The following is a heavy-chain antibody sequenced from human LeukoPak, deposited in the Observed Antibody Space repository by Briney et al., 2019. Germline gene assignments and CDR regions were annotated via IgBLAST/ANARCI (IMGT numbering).Heavy chain of an antibody. V-gene: IGHV1-18*01. J-gene: IGHJ6*02. Sequence: ASVKVSCKASGYTFTSYGISWVRQAPGQGLEWMGWISAYNGNTNYAQKLRGRVTMTTDTSTSTAYMELRSLRSDDTAVYYCARSGATIFGVVITGYYYGMDVWGQGTTVTVSS. CDR3: ARSGATIFGVVITGYYYGMDV. D-gene: IGHD3-3*01. CDR2: ISAYNGNT. CDR1: GYTFTSYG.